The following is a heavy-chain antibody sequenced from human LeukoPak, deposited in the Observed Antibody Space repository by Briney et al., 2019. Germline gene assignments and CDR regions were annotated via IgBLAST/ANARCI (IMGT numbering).Heavy chain of an antibody. V-gene: IGHV3-30*02. CDR2: IRYDGSNK. CDR3: AKDMEYFDY. Sequence: SFRPFCSAPRFTFSSSGMHWIVQAPGTGLEWVAFIRYDGSNKYYADSVKGRFTISRDNSKNTLYLQMNSLRAEDTAVYYCAKDMEYFDYWGQGTLVTVSS. CDR1: RFTFSSSG. D-gene: IGHD3-10*01. J-gene: IGHJ4*02.